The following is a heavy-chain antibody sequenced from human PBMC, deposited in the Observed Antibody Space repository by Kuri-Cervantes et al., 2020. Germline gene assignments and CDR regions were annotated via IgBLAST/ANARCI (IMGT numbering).Heavy chain of an antibody. Sequence: GGSLRLSCAASGFTFSSFAMTWVRQAPGKGLEWVSSIRRSGGTTNYADSVMGRFTISKDNSKDTLYLQMNSLRVDDTAVYFCARETPGIGYYFECWGQGTLVTVSS. D-gene: IGHD3-10*01. CDR1: GFTFSSFA. J-gene: IGHJ4*02. CDR3: ARETPGIGYYFEC. V-gene: IGHV3-23*01. CDR2: IRRSGGTT.